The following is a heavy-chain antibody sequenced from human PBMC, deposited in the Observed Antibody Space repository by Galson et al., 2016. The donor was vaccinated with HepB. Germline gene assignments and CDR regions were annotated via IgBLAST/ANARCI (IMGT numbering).Heavy chain of an antibody. CDR1: RFTFSSFD. V-gene: IGHV3-23*01. J-gene: IGHJ4*02. CDR2: ISGSGGST. CDR3: ANLASLRGSSGWYDRFFEF. Sequence: SLRLSCAASRFTFSSFDMSWVRQPPGKGPEWLSSISGSGGSTYYADYVKGRFTISRDNSKNTLFLQMNSLRAEDTAVYYCANLASLRGSSGWYDRFFEFWGQGTLVTVSS. D-gene: IGHD6-13*01.